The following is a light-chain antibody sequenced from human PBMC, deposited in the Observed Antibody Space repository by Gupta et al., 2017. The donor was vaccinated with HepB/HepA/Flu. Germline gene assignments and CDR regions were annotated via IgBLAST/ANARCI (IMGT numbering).Light chain of an antibody. V-gene: IGKV1-5*03. CDR2: QAT. Sequence: DIQMTQSPSSLYASVGDRITMTCWASQSIGSRLAWYQQKPGRTPKLLVYQATILETGVPPRFRGSGSATDFTLAISTLQADDFATYYCLHYSCYLWTFGQGTKVEI. CDR3: LHYSCYLWT. J-gene: IGKJ1*01. CDR1: QSIGSR.